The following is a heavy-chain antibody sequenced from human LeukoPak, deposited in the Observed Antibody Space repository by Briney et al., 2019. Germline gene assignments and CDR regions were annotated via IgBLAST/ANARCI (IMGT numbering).Heavy chain of an antibody. CDR2: INHSGST. CDR3: ARGGYGDYVAEYFQH. D-gene: IGHD4-17*01. J-gene: IGHJ1*01. CDR1: GGSFSGYY. V-gene: IGHV4-34*01. Sequence: SETLSLTCAVYGGSFSGYYWSWIRQPPGKGLEWIGEINHSGSTNYNPSLKSRVTISVDTSKIQFSLKLSSVAAADTAVYYCARGGYGDYVAEYFQHWGQGTLVTVSS.